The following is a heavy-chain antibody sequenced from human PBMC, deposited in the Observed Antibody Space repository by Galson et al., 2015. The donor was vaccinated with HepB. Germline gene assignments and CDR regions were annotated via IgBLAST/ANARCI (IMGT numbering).Heavy chain of an antibody. CDR1: GFAFSDYG. J-gene: IGHJ5*02. D-gene: IGHD5-12*01. V-gene: IGHV3-30*18. CDR2: VSSDGNTK. Sequence: SLRLSCAASGFAFSDYGMHWVRQAPGKGLDEVAVVSSDGNTKVYTDPVKARFTISRDNARNTLYPLMNTLRPEDTAVYFCVKDKPYTGHAWGQGVLVTVSS. CDR3: VKDKPYTGHA.